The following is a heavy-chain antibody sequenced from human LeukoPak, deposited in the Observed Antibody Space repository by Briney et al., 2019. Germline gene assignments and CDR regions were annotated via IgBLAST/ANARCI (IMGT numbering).Heavy chain of an antibody. CDR1: GFTFSNYA. CDR3: ASYGSGSYYPYYFDY. CDR2: IYSGGST. V-gene: IGHV3-53*01. Sequence: GGSLRLSCAASGFTFSNYAMSWVRQAPGKGLGWVSVIYSGGSTYYADSVKGRFTISRDNSKNTLYLQMNSLRAEDTAVYYCASYGSGSYYPYYFDYWGQGTLVTVSS. D-gene: IGHD3-10*01. J-gene: IGHJ4*02.